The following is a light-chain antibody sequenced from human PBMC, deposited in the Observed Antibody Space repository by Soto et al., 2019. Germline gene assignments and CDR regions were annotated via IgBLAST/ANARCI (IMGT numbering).Light chain of an antibody. CDR1: QSFRGL. CDR2: DAY. V-gene: IGKV3-11*01. J-gene: IGKJ5*01. CDR3: QQRHMWPIT. Sequence: EVVLTQAPFNLSLSPGERATLSCRASQSFRGLLAWYQQKPGQAPRLLIYDAYNRATGIPPRFSGSGSGTDFTLTISSLEPEDSAVYYCQQRHMWPITFGQGTRLEI.